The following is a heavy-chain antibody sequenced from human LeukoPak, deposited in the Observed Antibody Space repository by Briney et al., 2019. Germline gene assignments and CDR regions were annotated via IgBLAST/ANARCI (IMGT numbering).Heavy chain of an antibody. Sequence: PSETLSLTCTVSGYSISSGYYWGWIRQPPGKGLEWIGSIYHSGSTYYNPSLKSRVTISVDTSKNQFSLKLSSVTAADTAVYYCARVWFGSGYYYYYYMDVWGKGTTVTVSS. CDR2: IYHSGST. CDR3: ARVWFGSGYYYYYYMDV. J-gene: IGHJ6*03. CDR1: GYSISSGYY. D-gene: IGHD3-10*01. V-gene: IGHV4-38-2*02.